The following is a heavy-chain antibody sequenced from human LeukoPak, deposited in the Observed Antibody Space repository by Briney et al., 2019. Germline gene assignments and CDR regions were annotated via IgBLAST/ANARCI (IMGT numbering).Heavy chain of an antibody. CDR3: ARDRGGIFDY. Sequence: GGSLRLSCAASGFTFSIYWMNWVRQAPGKGLEWVSSISSSSTYIYYADSVKGQFTISRDNAKNSLYLQMSSLRAEDTAVYYCARDRGGIFDYWGQGTLVTVSS. CDR1: GFTFSIYW. CDR2: ISSSSTYI. D-gene: IGHD1-26*01. V-gene: IGHV3-21*01. J-gene: IGHJ4*02.